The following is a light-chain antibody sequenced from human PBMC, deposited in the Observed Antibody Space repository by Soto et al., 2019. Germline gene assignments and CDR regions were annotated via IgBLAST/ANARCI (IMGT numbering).Light chain of an antibody. CDR3: QQYNNWPRET. Sequence: EIVMTQSPATLSVSPGERATLSCRASQSVSSNLAWYQQKPGQAPRLLIYGASTRATGIPARFSGSGSGTEFTLTISSLQSEAFAVYYCQQYNNWPRETFGRGTKVDIX. CDR1: QSVSSN. V-gene: IGKV3-15*01. J-gene: IGKJ1*01. CDR2: GAS.